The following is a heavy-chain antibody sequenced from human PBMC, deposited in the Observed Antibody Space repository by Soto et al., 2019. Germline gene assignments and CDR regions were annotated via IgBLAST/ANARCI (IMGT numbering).Heavy chain of an antibody. Sequence: QVQLQESGPGLVKPSQTLSLTCTVSGGSISSDDFYWSWIRQTPERGLEWIGYISFTGTTFYNPSLRSRVAVSADTSSNQFSLRLSSVTAADTAIYYCVKNTTIWGRGTLVTVSS. D-gene: IGHD1-26*01. CDR3: VKNTTI. CDR2: ISFTGTT. V-gene: IGHV4-30-4*01. J-gene: IGHJ4*02. CDR1: GGSISSDDFY.